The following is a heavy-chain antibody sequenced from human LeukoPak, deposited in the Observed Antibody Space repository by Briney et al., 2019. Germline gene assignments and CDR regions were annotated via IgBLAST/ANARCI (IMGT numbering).Heavy chain of an antibody. CDR2: IYSGGGST. V-gene: IGHV3-53*01. CDR3: VTVGGEAFDT. CDR1: GFTVSYNY. D-gene: IGHD1-26*01. Sequence: GGSLRLSCAASGFTVSYNYMSWVRQAPWKGLEWVSVIYSGGGSTYYADSVKGRFTISRDNSKNTVYLQMNSLSAEDTAVYYCVTVGGEAFDTWGQGTMVSVSS. J-gene: IGHJ3*02.